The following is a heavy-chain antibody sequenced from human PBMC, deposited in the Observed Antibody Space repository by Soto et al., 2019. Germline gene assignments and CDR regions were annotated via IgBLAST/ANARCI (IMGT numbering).Heavy chain of an antibody. V-gene: IGHV3-21*01. D-gene: IGHD3-10*01. J-gene: IGHJ6*02. CDR1: GFTFSSYS. CDR2: ISSSSSYI. Sequence: GGSLRLSCAASGFTFSSYSMNWVRQAPGKGLEWVSSISSSSSYIYYADSVKGRFTISRDNAKNSLYLQMNSLRAEDTAVYYCARDRPRMVRGVIITGFFYYYYGMDVWGQGTTVTVSS. CDR3: ARDRPRMVRGVIITGFFYYYYGMDV.